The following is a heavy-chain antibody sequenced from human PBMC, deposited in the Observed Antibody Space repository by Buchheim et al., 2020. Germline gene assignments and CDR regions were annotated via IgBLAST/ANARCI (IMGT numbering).Heavy chain of an antibody. CDR2: MNPNSGNT. V-gene: IGHV1-8*01. CDR3: ARGRRVAAAGKGGYYYYYMDV. J-gene: IGHJ6*03. D-gene: IGHD6-13*01. Sequence: QVQLVQSGAEVKKPGASVKVSCKASGYTFTSYDINWVRQATGQGLEWMGWMNPNSGNTVYAQKFQGRVTMTRNTSISTASRELSSLRSEDTAVYYCARGRRVAAAGKGGYYYYYMDVWGKGTT. CDR1: GYTFTSYD.